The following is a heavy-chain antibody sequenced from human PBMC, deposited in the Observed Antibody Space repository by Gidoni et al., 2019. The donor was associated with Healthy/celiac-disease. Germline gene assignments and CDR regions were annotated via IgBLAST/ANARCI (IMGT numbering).Heavy chain of an antibody. CDR2: ISGSGGST. D-gene: IGHD6-13*01. V-gene: IGHV3-23*01. CDR3: AKRGGDSSSWYPIDY. J-gene: IGHJ4*02. CDR1: GFTFRSYA. Sequence: EVQLLESGGGLVQPGGSLRLSCAASGFTFRSYAMSWVRQAPGKGLEWVSAISGSGGSTYYADSVKGRFTISRDNSKNTLYLQMNSLRAEDTAVYYCAKRGGDSSSWYPIDYWGQGTLVTVSS.